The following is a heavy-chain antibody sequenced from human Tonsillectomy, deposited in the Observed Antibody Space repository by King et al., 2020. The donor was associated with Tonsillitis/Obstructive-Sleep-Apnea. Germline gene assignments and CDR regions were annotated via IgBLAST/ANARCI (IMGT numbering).Heavy chain of an antibody. D-gene: IGHD2-15*01. CDR3: TGWWPCALDV. CDR2: IYPSDSDT. CDR1: RYRFSNYW. J-gene: IGHJ3*01. Sequence: QLVQSGAEVKKPGESLKISCKGSRYRFSNYWIGWVRQLPGKGLEWMGLIYPSDSDTRYSPSFQGHVTISADKSNSTAYLQWSSLKASDTAIYYCTGWWPCALDVWGQGTMVTVSS. V-gene: IGHV5-51*01.